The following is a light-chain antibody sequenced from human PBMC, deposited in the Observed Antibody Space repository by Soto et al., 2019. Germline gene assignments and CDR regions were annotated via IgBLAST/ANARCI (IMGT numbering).Light chain of an antibody. J-gene: IGKJ2*01. Sequence: DIPMTQSPSSLSASVGDRVTITCRASEDIANFLAWYQQKPGKVPKLLIYAASTFHSGVPSRFSGSGSGTDFTLTISSLQPEDVATYYCQKYNSAPYTFGQGTKLEIK. V-gene: IGKV1-27*01. CDR3: QKYNSAPYT. CDR1: EDIANF. CDR2: AAS.